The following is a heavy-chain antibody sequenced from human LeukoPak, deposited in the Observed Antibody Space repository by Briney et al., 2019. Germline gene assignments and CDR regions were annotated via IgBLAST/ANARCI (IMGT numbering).Heavy chain of an antibody. Sequence: GGSLRLSCAASGFTFSSYEMNWVRKAPGKGLEWVSYISSSGSTIYYADSVKGRSTISRDNAKNSLYLQMNSLRAEDTAVYYCARGAGSAPRIYFDYWGQGTLVTVSS. J-gene: IGHJ4*02. D-gene: IGHD6-25*01. CDR2: ISSSGSTI. CDR3: ARGAGSAPRIYFDY. CDR1: GFTFSSYE. V-gene: IGHV3-48*03.